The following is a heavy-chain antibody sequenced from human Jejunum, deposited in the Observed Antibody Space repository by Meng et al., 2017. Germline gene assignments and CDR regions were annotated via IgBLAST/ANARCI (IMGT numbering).Heavy chain of an antibody. V-gene: IGHV1-2*02. D-gene: IGHD3-22*01. CDR3: AKMSSNYYYLDY. CDR2: INPSTGGT. J-gene: IGHJ4*02. Sequence: GESLKISCKASGYTLSLYYMHWVRQAPGQGLEWMGWINPSTGGTNYAPKFQGRVTMTRDTSISTAYMELSNLRFDDTAVYYCAKMSSNYYYLDYWGQGTLVTVSS. CDR1: GYTLSLYY.